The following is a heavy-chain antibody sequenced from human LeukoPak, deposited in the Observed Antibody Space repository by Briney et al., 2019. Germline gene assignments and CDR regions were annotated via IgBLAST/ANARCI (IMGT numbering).Heavy chain of an antibody. J-gene: IGHJ4*02. CDR2: INQDGTEE. CDR1: GFTFSGYW. Sequence: GGSLRLSCAASGFTFSGYWMSWVHQAPGKGLEWLANINQDGTEEYYLGSVKGRYTISRDNAKNSLYLQMNSLSDDDTAVYYCARGLWFGEFLDFWGQGTLVTVSS. V-gene: IGHV3-7*04. D-gene: IGHD3-10*01. CDR3: ARGLWFGEFLDF.